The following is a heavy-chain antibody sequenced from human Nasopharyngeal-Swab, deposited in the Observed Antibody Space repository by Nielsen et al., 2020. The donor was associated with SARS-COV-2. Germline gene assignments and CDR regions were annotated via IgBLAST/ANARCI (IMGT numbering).Heavy chain of an antibody. J-gene: IGHJ4*02. CDR3: AKDRNRIRDTATIFGVVIIPTFDY. D-gene: IGHD3-3*02. CDR2: ISGSGGST. Sequence: GESLKIPCAASGFTFSSYAMSWVRQAPGKGLEWVSAISGSGGSTYYADSVKGRFTISRDNSKNTLYLQMNSLRAEDTAVYYCAKDRNRIRDTATIFGVVIIPTFDYWGQGTLVTVSS. CDR1: GFTFSSYA. V-gene: IGHV3-23*01.